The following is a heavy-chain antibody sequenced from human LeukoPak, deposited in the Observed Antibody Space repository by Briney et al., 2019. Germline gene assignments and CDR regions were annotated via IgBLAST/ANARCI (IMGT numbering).Heavy chain of an antibody. D-gene: IGHD3-9*01. CDR2: ISDSGSTR. CDR1: GFTFSSYE. V-gene: IGHV3-48*03. Sequence: PGGSLRLSCAASGFTFSSYEMNWVRQAPGKGLEWVSYISDSGSTRYYADSVKGRFTISRDNAENSLFLQMNSLRAEDTALYYCARVGRALHDILTGHYRDYWGQGTLVTVSS. CDR3: ARVGRALHDILTGHYRDY. J-gene: IGHJ4*02.